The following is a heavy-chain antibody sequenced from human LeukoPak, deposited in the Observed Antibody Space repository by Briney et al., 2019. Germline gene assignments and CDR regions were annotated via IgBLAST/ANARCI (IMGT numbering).Heavy chain of an antibody. D-gene: IGHD3-3*01. CDR3: ARDLRFLESLYYFDY. CDR2: ISSSGSTI. V-gene: IGHV3-11*04. CDR1: GFTFSDYY. Sequence: AGGSLRLSCAASGFTFSDYYMSWIRQAPGKGLEWVSYISSSGSTIYYADSVKGRFTISRDNAKNSLYLQMNSLRAEDTAVYYCARDLRFLESLYYFDYWGQGTLVTVSS. J-gene: IGHJ4*02.